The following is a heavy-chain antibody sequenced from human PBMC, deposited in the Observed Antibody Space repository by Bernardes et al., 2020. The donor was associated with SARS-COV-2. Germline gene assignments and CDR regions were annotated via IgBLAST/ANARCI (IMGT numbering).Heavy chain of an antibody. V-gene: IGHV3-74*01. J-gene: IGHJ5*02. CDR3: AREYSSSGHFKVFDP. Sequence: GGSLRLSCAASGFTFSSNWMHWFRQVPGRGLVWVSSINRFSDNILYADSVKGRFTVSRDNAENTLYLQMNSLRADDPAVYYCAREYSSSGHFKVFDPWGQGTLVTVSS. CDR2: INRFSDNI. D-gene: IGHD2-21*01. CDR1: GFTFSSNW.